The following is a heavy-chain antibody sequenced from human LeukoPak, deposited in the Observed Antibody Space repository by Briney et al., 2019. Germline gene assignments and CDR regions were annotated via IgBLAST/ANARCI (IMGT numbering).Heavy chain of an antibody. V-gene: IGHV1-18*01. CDR2: ISAYNGNT. CDR1: GYTFTSYG. D-gene: IGHD1-14*01. Sequence: GASVKVSCKASGYTFTSYGISWVRQAPGQGLEWMGWISAYNGNTNYAQKLQGRVTMTTDTSTSTAYMELRSLRSDDTAAYYCAKLGMAPEPGGFDYWGQGTLVTVSS. J-gene: IGHJ4*02. CDR3: AKLGMAPEPGGFDY.